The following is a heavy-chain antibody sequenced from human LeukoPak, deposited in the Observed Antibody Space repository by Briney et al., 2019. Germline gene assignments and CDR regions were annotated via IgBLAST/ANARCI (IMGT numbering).Heavy chain of an antibody. V-gene: IGHV3-49*04. Sequence: GGPLRLSCTASGFTFGGYAMSWVRQAPGKGLEWVGFIRSKAYGGTTEYAASVKGRFTISRDDSKSIAYLQMNSLKTEDTAVYYCTRHNPYYFDYWGQGTLVTVSS. CDR2: IRSKAYGGTT. D-gene: IGHD1-1*01. J-gene: IGHJ4*02. CDR3: TRHNPYYFDY. CDR1: GFTFGGYA.